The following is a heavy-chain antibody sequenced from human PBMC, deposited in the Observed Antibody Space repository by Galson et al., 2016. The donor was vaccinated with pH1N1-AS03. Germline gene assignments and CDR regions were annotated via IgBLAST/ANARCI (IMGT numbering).Heavy chain of an antibody. CDR3: ARSFLGETDD. J-gene: IGHJ4*02. V-gene: IGHV1-8*01. Sequence: SVKVPCKASGYTFTTYDINWVRQAAGQGLEWMGWMTPNNGNTGYAQRFQGRVTMTRNTSISTAYMELSGLQSEDTAVYYCARSFLGETDDWGQGTLVIVSS. D-gene: IGHD3-16*01. CDR1: GYTFTTYD. CDR2: MTPNNGNT.